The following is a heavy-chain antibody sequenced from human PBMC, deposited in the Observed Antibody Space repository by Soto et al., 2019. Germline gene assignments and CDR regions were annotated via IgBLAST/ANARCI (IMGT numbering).Heavy chain of an antibody. CDR2: IYDSGST. D-gene: IGHD4-17*01. CDR3: AREVIPLTTDWYFDL. CDR1: GGSISGGVGGLYY. Sequence: QLQLRESGPGLVKPSETLSLTCTVSGGSISGGVGGLYYWSWIRQPPGKGLEWIGYIYDSGSTYSNPSLKSRVTIAVDTSKTQFSLRLSSVTAADTAVYYCAREVIPLTTDWYFDLWGRGTLVTVSS. J-gene: IGHJ2*01. V-gene: IGHV4-30-4*01.